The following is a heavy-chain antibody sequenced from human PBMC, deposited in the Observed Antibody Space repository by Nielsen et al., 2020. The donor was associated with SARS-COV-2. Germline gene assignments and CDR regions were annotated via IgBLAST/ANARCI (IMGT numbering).Heavy chain of an antibody. V-gene: IGHV3-9*01. CDR1: GMPFDVYW. D-gene: IGHD3-3*01. Sequence: GGSLRLSCVGSGMPFDVYWMHWVRQTPGKGLEWVSGISWNSGSIGYADSVKGRFTISRDNAKNSLYLQMNSLRAEDTALYYCAKDSCDFCDYYGMDVWGQGTTVTVSS. J-gene: IGHJ6*02. CDR3: AKDSCDFCDYYGMDV. CDR2: ISWNSGSI.